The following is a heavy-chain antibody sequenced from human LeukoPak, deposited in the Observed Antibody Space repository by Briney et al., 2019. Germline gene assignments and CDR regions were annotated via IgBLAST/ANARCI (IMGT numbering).Heavy chain of an antibody. J-gene: IGHJ4*02. D-gene: IGHD1-26*01. CDR1: GYTFSSYY. CDR3: ARDRDSGSFFDY. V-gene: IGHV1-46*01. CDR2: INPSGGST. Sequence: ASVKVSCKASGYTFSSYYLHWVRQAPGQGLGMGLINPSGGSTGYAQKFQGRVTMTRDMSTSTVYMEVSSLRSEDTAVYYCARDRDSGSFFDYWGQGTLVAVSS.